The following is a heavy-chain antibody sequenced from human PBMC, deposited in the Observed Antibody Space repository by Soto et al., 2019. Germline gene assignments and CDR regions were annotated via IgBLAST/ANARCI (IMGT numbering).Heavy chain of an antibody. CDR3: ARAAPTYYYDSSGYYHPHDAFDI. CDR1: GFTFSSYA. V-gene: IGHV3-23*01. Sequence: EVQLLESGGGLVQPGGSLRLSCAASGFTFSSYAMSWVRQAPGKGLEWVSAISGSGGSTYYADSVKGRFTISRDNSKNTLYLQMNSLRAEDTAVYYCARAAPTYYYDSSGYYHPHDAFDIWGQGTMVTVSS. CDR2: ISGSGGST. D-gene: IGHD3-22*01. J-gene: IGHJ3*02.